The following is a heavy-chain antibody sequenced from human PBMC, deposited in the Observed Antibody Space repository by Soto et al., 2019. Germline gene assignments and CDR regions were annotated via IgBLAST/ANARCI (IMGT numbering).Heavy chain of an antibody. V-gene: IGHV4-59*08. CDR2: IYYSGST. J-gene: IGHJ6*03. CDR3: AKSRNRNHYDFWSGYYPRNYYMDV. CDR1: GGSISSYY. D-gene: IGHD3-3*01. Sequence: PSETLSLTCTVSGGSISSYYWSWIRQPPGKGLEWIGYIYYSGSTNYNPSLKSRVTISVDTSKNQFSLKLSSVTAADTAVYYCAKSRNRNHYDFWSGYYPRNYYMDVWGKGTTVTVS.